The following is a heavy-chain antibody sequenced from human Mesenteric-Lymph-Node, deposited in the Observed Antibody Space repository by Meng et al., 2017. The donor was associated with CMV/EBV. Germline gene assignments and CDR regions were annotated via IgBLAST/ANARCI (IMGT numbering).Heavy chain of an antibody. J-gene: IGHJ4*02. CDR2: ISYNGDT. CDR3: AREYSSFDY. V-gene: IGHV4-59*01. CDR1: GGSISSYY. Sequence: SETLSLTCTVSGGSISSYYWSWIRQPPGKGLEWIGFISYNGDTNYNPSLTSRVTISGDKSKNQFSLKLTSVTAADTAVYYCAREYSSFDYWGQGTLVTVSS. D-gene: IGHD5-18*01.